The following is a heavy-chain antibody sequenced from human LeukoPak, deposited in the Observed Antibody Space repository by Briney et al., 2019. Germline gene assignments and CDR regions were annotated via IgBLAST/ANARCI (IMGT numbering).Heavy chain of an antibody. J-gene: IGHJ4*02. CDR1: GFTVSNHQ. CDR2: INEDGST. CDR3: TSFTGYDHNSLY. Sequence: PGGPTRLSCVVSGFTVSNHQMTWVRQALGKELEWVSIINEDGSTHYADSVNGRFIISRDNSKNTLYLQMNSLRADDTAVYYCTSFTGYDHNSLYWGQGTLVTVSS. D-gene: IGHD5-12*01. V-gene: IGHV3-66*01.